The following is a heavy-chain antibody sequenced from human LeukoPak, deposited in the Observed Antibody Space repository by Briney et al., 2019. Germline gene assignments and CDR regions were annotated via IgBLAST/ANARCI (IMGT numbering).Heavy chain of an antibody. CDR1: GFTFSSYW. CDR3: ARDRWGYSYGGD. V-gene: IGHV3-7*01. Sequence: GGSLRLSCAASGFTFSSYWMSWVRQAPGKGLEWVANIKEDGSEKYCVDSVKGRFTISRDNAKNSLYLQMNSLRAEDTAVYYCARDRWGYSYGGDWGQGTLVTASS. CDR2: IKEDGSEK. D-gene: IGHD5-18*01. J-gene: IGHJ4*02.